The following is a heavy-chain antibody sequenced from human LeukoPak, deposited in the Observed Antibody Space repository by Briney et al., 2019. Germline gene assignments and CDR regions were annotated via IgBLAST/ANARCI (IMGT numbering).Heavy chain of an antibody. CDR2: IWYDGSNK. CDR3: AKDTIAAAGIKWYYFDY. V-gene: IGHV3-33*06. J-gene: IGHJ4*02. Sequence: PGRSLRLSCAASGLTFSSYGMHWVRQAPGKGLEWVAVIWYDGSNKYYADSVKGRFTISRDNSKNTLYLQMNSLRAEDTAVYYCAKDTIAAAGIKWYYFDYWGQGTLVTVSS. D-gene: IGHD6-13*01. CDR1: GLTFSSYG.